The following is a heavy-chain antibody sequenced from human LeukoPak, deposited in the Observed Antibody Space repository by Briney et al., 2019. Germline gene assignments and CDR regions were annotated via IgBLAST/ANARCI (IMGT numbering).Heavy chain of an antibody. Sequence: PGGSLRLSCAASGFTFSSYSMNWVRQAPGKGLEWVSSISSSSSYIYYADSVKGRFTISRDNAKNSLYLQMNSLRVEDTAMYYCAKDHYDFWSGYSGPLDYWGQGTLVTVSS. V-gene: IGHV3-21*01. J-gene: IGHJ4*02. D-gene: IGHD3-3*01. CDR1: GFTFSSYS. CDR3: AKDHYDFWSGYSGPLDY. CDR2: ISSSSSYI.